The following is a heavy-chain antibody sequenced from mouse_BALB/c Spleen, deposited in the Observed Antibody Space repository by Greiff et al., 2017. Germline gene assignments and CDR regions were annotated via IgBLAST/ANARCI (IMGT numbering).Heavy chain of an antibody. CDR3: ARSLRAMDY. CDR1: GYSITSDYA. V-gene: IGHV3-2*02. CDR2: ISYSGST. Sequence: EVKLQESGPGLVKPSQSLSLTCTVTGYSITSDYAWNWIRQFPGNKLEWMGYISYSGSTSYNPSLKSRISITRDTSKNQFFLQLNSVTTEDTATYYCARSLRAMDYWGQGTSVTVSS. J-gene: IGHJ4*01.